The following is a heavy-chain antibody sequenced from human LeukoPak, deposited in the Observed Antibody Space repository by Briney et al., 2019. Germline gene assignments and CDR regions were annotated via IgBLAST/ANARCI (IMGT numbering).Heavy chain of an antibody. D-gene: IGHD3-16*02. CDR1: GGSISSYY. CDR3: ARDSNMYYDYVWGSYRPFDY. J-gene: IGHJ4*02. CDR2: IYTSGST. Sequence: SATLSLTCTVSGGSISSYYWSWIRQAAGKGLEWIGRIYTSGSTNYNPSLKSRVTMSVDTSKNQFSLKLSSVTAADTAVYYCARDSNMYYDYVWGSYRPFDYWGQGTLVTVSS. V-gene: IGHV4-4*07.